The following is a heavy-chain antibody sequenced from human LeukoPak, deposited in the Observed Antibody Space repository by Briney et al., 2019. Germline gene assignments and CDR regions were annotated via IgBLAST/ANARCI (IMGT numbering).Heavy chain of an antibody. CDR1: GGSFSGYY. Sequence: SETLSLTCAVYGGSFSGYYWSWIRQPPGKGLEWIGEINHSGSTNYNPSLKSRVTISVDTSKNQFSLKLSSVTAADTAVYYCASGGIVFLIRLDYWGQGTLVTVSS. J-gene: IGHJ4*02. CDR3: ASGGIVFLIRLDY. CDR2: INHSGST. D-gene: IGHD2/OR15-2a*01. V-gene: IGHV4-34*01.